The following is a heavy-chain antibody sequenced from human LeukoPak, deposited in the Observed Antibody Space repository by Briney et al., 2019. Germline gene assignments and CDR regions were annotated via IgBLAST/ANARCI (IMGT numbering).Heavy chain of an antibody. Sequence: SETLSLTCSVSGGSISSYYWSWIRQSPENGLEWIGYIYNSGNTNYNLFLKSRVTISVDTSKNQFSLKLSSVTAADTAVYFCARDSPRSSSWYTWGQGALVTVSS. V-gene: IGHV4-59*12. D-gene: IGHD6-13*01. CDR2: IYNSGNT. J-gene: IGHJ4*02. CDR1: GGSISSYY. CDR3: ARDSPRSSSWYT.